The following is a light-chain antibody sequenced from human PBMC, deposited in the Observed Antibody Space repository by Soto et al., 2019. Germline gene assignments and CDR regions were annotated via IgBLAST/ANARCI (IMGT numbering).Light chain of an antibody. CDR3: SSYASSTSYV. V-gene: IGLV2-14*01. CDR1: SGDVGGYNF. Sequence: QSALTQPASVSGSPGQSITISCTGTSGDVGGYNFVSWYQQYPGKAPKLMIHDVTARPSGVSIRFSGSKSGTTASLTISGLQPEYEADYYCSSYASSTSYVFGTGTKVTVL. CDR2: DVT. J-gene: IGLJ1*01.